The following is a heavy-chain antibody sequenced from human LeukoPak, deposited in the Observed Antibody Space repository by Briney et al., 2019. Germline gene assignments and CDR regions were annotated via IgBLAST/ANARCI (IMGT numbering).Heavy chain of an antibody. CDR1: GFTFSSYG. J-gene: IGHJ3*02. CDR2: ISYDGSNK. V-gene: IGHV3-30*18. D-gene: IGHD3-10*01. Sequence: GRSLRLSCAASGFTFSSYGMHWVRQAPGKGLEWVAVISYDGSNKYYADSVKGRFTISRDNSKNTLYLQMNSLRAEDTAVYYCAKNHRGVIDAFDIWGQGTMVTVSS. CDR3: AKNHRGVIDAFDI.